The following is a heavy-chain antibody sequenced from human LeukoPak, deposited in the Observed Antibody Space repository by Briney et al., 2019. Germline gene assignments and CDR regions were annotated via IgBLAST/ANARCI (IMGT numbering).Heavy chain of an antibody. Sequence: TGGSLRLSCAASGFTFSSYSMNWVRQAPGKGLEWVSSISGSSYINYADSVKGRFTISRDNAQNSLFLQLNSLRAEDTAVYYCARDPYSSGWYKDAFDIWGQGTMVTVSS. CDR1: GFTFSSYS. D-gene: IGHD6-19*01. V-gene: IGHV3-21*01. CDR2: ISGSSYI. J-gene: IGHJ3*02. CDR3: ARDPYSSGWYKDAFDI.